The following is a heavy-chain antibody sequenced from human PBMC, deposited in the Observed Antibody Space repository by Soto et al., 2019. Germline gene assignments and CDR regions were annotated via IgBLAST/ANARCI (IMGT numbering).Heavy chain of an antibody. CDR1: GDSISRYY. D-gene: IGHD2-21*01. V-gene: IGHV4-59*08. CDR2: ISYSGST. Sequence: PSETLSLTCAVSGDSISRYYWSWIRQPPGKELEWIGYISYSGSTNYKPSLKSRVTISVDTSKNQLSLKMSSVTAADTAIYYCTTGGDAWKTGLWGQGTLVTVSS. J-gene: IGHJ4*02. CDR3: TTGGDAWKTGL.